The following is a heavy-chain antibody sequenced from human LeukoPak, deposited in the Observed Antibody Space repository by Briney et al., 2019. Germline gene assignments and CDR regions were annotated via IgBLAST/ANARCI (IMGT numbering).Heavy chain of an antibody. D-gene: IGHD6-6*01. Sequence: AASVKVSCKTFGYTFTYNWIHWMRQAPGQGLEWMGVITPGDGSTSYAQKFQDRVSMTRDTTTRTFYMELHSLRSEDTAVYYCARVAARILYYFDYWGQGALVSVSS. V-gene: IGHV1-46*01. J-gene: IGHJ4*02. CDR3: ARVAARILYYFDY. CDR2: ITPGDGST. CDR1: GYTFTYNW.